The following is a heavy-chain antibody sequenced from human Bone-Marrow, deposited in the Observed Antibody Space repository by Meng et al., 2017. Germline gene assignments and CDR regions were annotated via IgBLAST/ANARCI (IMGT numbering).Heavy chain of an antibody. V-gene: IGHV1-8*01. Sequence: ASVKVSCKASGYTFTSYDINWVRQTTGQGLEWMGWMNPKSGNTGYAQKFQGRVTMTRDTSTSTVYMELSSLRSEDTAVYYCARDGLDYYGSGSHYRYGMDVWGQGTTVTVSS. J-gene: IGHJ6*02. CDR3: ARDGLDYYGSGSHYRYGMDV. CDR1: GYTFTSYD. CDR2: MNPKSGNT. D-gene: IGHD3-10*01.